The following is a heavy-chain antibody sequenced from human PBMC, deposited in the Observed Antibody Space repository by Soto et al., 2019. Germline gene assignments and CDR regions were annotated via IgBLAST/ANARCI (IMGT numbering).Heavy chain of an antibody. CDR3: ARGRYSSSWLDAFDI. V-gene: IGHV1-18*01. J-gene: IGHJ3*02. Sequence: QVQLVQSGAEVKKPGASVKVSCKASGYTFTSYGISWVRQAPGQGLEWMGWISAYNGNTNYAQKFQGRVTITADKSTSTAYMELSSLRSEDTAVYYCARGRYSSSWLDAFDIWGQGTMVTVSS. CDR1: GYTFTSYG. CDR2: ISAYNGNT. D-gene: IGHD6-13*01.